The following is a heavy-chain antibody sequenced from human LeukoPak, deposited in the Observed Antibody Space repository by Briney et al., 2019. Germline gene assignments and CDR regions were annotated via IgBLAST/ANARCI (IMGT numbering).Heavy chain of an antibody. CDR3: ARDFFHSSDSRPFDY. Sequence: GGSLRLSCAASGFTLGAYTIKWVRQAPGKGLEWVSCIFSRSQSILYADSVKGRFTISRDNAKNSLYLQMDSPRVEDTAVYYCARDFFHSSDSRPFDYWGQGTLVTVSS. CDR2: IFSRSQSI. V-gene: IGHV3-21*01. CDR1: GFTLGAYT. D-gene: IGHD3-22*01. J-gene: IGHJ4*02.